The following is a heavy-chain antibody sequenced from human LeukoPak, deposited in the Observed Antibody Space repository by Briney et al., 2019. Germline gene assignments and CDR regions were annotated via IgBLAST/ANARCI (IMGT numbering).Heavy chain of an antibody. CDR2: ISGSGGST. J-gene: IGHJ4*02. V-gene: IGHV3-23*01. CDR1: GFTFSSYA. Sequence: GGSLRLSCAASGFTFSSYAMSWVRQAPGKGLEWVSAISGSGGSTYYADSVEGRFTISRDNSKNTLYLQMNSLRAEDTAVYYCAKVTLYDILTGYDYFDYWGQGTLVTVSS. D-gene: IGHD3-9*01. CDR3: AKVTLYDILTGYDYFDY.